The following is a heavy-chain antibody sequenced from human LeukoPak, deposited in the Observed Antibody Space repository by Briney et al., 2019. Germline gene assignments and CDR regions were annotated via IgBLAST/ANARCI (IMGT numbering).Heavy chain of an antibody. D-gene: IGHD3-22*01. CDR3: TRDLALAYYYDSSGSFDY. CDR2: IRSKAYGGTT. CDR1: GFTFGDYA. V-gene: IGHV3-49*03. J-gene: IGHJ4*02. Sequence: GGSLRLSCTAPGFTFGDYAMSWFRQAPGKGLEWGGFIRSKAYGGTTEYAASVKGRYTISRDDSKSIGYLQMNSLKTEDTAVYYCTRDLALAYYYDSSGSFDYWGQGTLVTVSS.